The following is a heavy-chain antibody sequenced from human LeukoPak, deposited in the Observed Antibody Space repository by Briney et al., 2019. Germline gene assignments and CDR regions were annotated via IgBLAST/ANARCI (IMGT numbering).Heavy chain of an antibody. CDR3: ASRRTVTSTDFHAFDI. D-gene: IGHD4-17*01. CDR1: GFTFSDFY. CDR2: ISSSGTTI. Sequence: GGSLRLSCAPSGFTFSDFYMSWIRQAPGKGLEWLSYISSSGTTIYYADSVKGRFTISRDNAKNSLYLQTNSLRVEDTAVYYCASRRTVTSTDFHAFDIWGQGTVVTVSS. V-gene: IGHV3-11*01. J-gene: IGHJ3*02.